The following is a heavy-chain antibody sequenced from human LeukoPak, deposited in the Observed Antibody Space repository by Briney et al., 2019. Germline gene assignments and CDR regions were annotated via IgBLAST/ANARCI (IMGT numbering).Heavy chain of an antibody. V-gene: IGHV3-48*02. CDR2: ISSSTTI. CDR3: ARGRGDY. J-gene: IGHJ4*02. Sequence: GGSLRLSCAASGFTFSSYSMSWVRQAPGKGLEWVSYISSSTTIYYADSVKGRFTISRDNAKNSLYLQMNSLRDEDTAVYYCARGRGDYWGQETLVTVSS. CDR1: GFTFSSYS.